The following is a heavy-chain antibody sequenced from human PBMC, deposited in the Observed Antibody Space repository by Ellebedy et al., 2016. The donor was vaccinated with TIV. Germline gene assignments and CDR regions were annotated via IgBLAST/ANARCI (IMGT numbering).Heavy chain of an antibody. CDR3: ARGGPGGDNWFFGL. D-gene: IGHD3-10*01. Sequence: GESLKISCAASGLSLTGSDMHWVRRPAGKGLEWVSASGAAGDTYYPDSVRGRFTISRESAKNSFYLQMNSLTAGDTAVYYCARGGPGGDNWFFGLWGRGTRVTVSS. CDR1: GLSLTGSD. J-gene: IGHJ2*01. V-gene: IGHV3-13*01. CDR2: SGAAGDT.